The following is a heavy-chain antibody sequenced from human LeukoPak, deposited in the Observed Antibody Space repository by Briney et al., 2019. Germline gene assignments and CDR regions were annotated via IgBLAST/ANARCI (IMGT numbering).Heavy chain of an antibody. CDR1: DYTFTSSG. Sequence: ASVKVSCKASDYTFTSSGISWVRQAPGQGLEWMGWISAYNGNARYAQKFQDRVTMTTVTSTSTAYMELRSLRSDDTAVYYCARTRALDTSGSAYFDYWGQGTLVTVPS. V-gene: IGHV1-18*01. J-gene: IGHJ4*02. CDR3: ARTRALDTSGSAYFDY. D-gene: IGHD3-22*01. CDR2: ISAYNGNA.